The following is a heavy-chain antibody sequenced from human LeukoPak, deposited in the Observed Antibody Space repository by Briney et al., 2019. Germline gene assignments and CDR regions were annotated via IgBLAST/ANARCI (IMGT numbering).Heavy chain of an antibody. Sequence: SVKVSCKASGGTFSSYAISWVRQAPGQGLEWMGGIIPIFGTANYAQKFRGRVTITADESTSTAYMELSSLRSEDTAVYYCARDSPKEYTVIYYYGMDVWGQGTTVTVSS. V-gene: IGHV1-69*13. CDR2: IIPIFGTA. CDR3: ARDSPKEYTVIYYYGMDV. CDR1: GGTFSSYA. J-gene: IGHJ6*02. D-gene: IGHD4-17*01.